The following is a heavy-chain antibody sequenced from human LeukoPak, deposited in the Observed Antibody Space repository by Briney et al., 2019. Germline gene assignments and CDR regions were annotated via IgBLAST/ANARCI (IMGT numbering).Heavy chain of an antibody. CDR1: GFTLTGNA. CDR2: VGGDERK. V-gene: IGHV3-23*01. CDR3: AKDPSWWAAADY. J-gene: IGHJ4*02. D-gene: IGHD2-15*01. Sequence: GGSLRLSCAASGFTLTGNAMSWVRQAPGRGLEWVSGVGGDERKHYADSVRGRFTISRDNSMNTVHLQMNSLRVEDTAVYHCAKDPSWWAAADYWGQGALVTVSS.